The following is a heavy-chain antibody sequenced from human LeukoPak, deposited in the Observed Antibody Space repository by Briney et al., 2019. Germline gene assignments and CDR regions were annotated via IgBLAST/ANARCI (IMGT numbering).Heavy chain of an antibody. CDR3: ARMVWFGELFLDY. CDR1: GGSISSSSYY. J-gene: IGHJ4*02. Sequence: SETLSLTCTVSGGSISSSSYYWGWIRQPPGKGLEWIGSIYYSGSTNYNPSLKSRVTISVDTSKNQFSLKLSSVTAADTAVYYCARMVWFGELFLDYWGQGTLVTVSS. V-gene: IGHV4-39*07. CDR2: IYYSGST. D-gene: IGHD3-10*01.